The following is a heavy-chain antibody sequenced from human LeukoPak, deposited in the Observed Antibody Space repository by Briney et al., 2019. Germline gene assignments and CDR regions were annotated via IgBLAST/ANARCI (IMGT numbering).Heavy chain of an antibody. CDR3: ATAPKEIVGATTAFDI. J-gene: IGHJ3*02. Sequence: SETLSLTCTVSGGSISSGDYYWSWIRQPPGKGLEWIGYIYYSGSTYYNPSLKSRVTISVDTSKNQFSLKLSSVTAADTAVYYCATAPKEIVGATTAFDIWGQGTMVTVSS. V-gene: IGHV4-30-4*08. D-gene: IGHD1-26*01. CDR1: GGSISSGDYY. CDR2: IYYSGST.